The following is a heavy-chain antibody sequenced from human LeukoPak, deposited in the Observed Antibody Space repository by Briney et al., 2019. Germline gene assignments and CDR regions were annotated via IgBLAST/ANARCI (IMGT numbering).Heavy chain of an antibody. V-gene: IGHV4-4*08. J-gene: IGHJ4*02. CDR3: AKGSGYWGFDS. CDR1: NGSISGNY. CDR2: IYSSGST. Sequence: SETLSLNCIVSNGSISGNYWSWIRQPPGKGLEWIGYIYSSGSTNYNPSLKSRVTISIDTSKRQLSLQVSSVTADYTAAYYCAKGSGYWGFDSWGQGTLVTVSS. D-gene: IGHD2-15*01.